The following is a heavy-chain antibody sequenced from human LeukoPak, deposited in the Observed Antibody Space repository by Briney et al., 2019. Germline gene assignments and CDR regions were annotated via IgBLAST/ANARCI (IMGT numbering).Heavy chain of an antibody. J-gene: IGHJ4*02. CDR2: IKSKTDGETT. Sequence: GGSLRLSCATSGLTFSNAWMSWVRQAPGKGLEWVGRIKSKTDGETTDYAAPVKGRFTISRDDSKNTLYLQMNSLKTEDTAVYYCTTHGAPTDYWGQGTLVTVSS. D-gene: IGHD3-10*01. CDR1: GLTFSNAW. V-gene: IGHV3-15*01. CDR3: TTHGAPTDY.